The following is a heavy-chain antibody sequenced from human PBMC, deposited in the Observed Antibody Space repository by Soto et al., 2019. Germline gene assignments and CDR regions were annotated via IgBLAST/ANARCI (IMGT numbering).Heavy chain of an antibody. Sequence: SETLSLTCAVYGGSFSGYYWSWIRQPQGKGLEWIGEINHRGSTNYNPSLKSRVPISVATSENQFSLKLSSVTAADTAVYYCARLSGFAGDYCWGQGTLVTVSS. D-gene: IGHD4-17*01. V-gene: IGHV4-34*01. CDR1: GGSFSGYY. J-gene: IGHJ4*02. CDR2: INHRGST. CDR3: ARLSGFAGDYC.